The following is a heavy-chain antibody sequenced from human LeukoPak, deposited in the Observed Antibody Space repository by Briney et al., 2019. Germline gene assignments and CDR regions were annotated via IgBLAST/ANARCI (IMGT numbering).Heavy chain of an antibody. D-gene: IGHD4-17*01. Sequence: PGRSLRLSCAASGFTFKRYGMYWVRQAPGKGLEWVAVISYDGSNKNYADSVKGRFTISRDNSKNTLYLQMNSLRPEDTAVYYCATSDYGIYAYYAVDVWGQGTTVTVSS. CDR1: GFTFKRYG. CDR2: ISYDGSNK. V-gene: IGHV3-30*03. J-gene: IGHJ6*02. CDR3: ATSDYGIYAYYAVDV.